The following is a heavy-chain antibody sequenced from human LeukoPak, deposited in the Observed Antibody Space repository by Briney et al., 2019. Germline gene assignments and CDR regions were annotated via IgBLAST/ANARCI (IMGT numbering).Heavy chain of an antibody. D-gene: IGHD2-15*01. CDR2: VIPSLDVA. CDR3: ARDHCSPGTCLGGH. J-gene: IGHJ4*02. Sequence: SVKVSCKASGDTFIPYTFSWVRQAPGQGLEWIGRVIPSLDVANYAQKFQGRVTLSVDRDTATTYMEVTSLRSEDTAIYYCARDHCSPGTCLGGHWGQGTLVTVSS. V-gene: IGHV1-69*04. CDR1: GDTFIPYT.